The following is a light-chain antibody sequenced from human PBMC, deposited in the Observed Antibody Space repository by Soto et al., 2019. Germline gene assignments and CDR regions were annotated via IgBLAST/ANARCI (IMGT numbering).Light chain of an antibody. CDR2: GNS. Sequence: QSVLTQPPSVSGAPRQRVTISCTGSSSNIGAGYDVHWYQQLPGTAPKLLIYGNSNRPSGVPDRFSGSKSGTSASLAITGLQAEDEADYYCQSYDSSLSGSRTFGTGTKVTVL. CDR3: QSYDSSLSGSRT. V-gene: IGLV1-40*01. J-gene: IGLJ1*01. CDR1: SSNIGAGYD.